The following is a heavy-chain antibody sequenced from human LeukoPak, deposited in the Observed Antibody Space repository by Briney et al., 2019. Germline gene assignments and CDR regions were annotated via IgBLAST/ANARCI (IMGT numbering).Heavy chain of an antibody. CDR1: GGSISSGGYY. Sequence: SETLSLTCTVSGGSISSGGYYWSWIRQPPGKGLEWIGYIYHSGSTYYNPSLKSRVTISVDTSKNQFSLKLSSVTAADTAVYYCASAYSYVGAFDIWGQGTMVTVSS. V-gene: IGHV4-30-2*02. CDR3: ASAYSYVGAFDI. J-gene: IGHJ3*02. D-gene: IGHD5-18*01. CDR2: IYHSGST.